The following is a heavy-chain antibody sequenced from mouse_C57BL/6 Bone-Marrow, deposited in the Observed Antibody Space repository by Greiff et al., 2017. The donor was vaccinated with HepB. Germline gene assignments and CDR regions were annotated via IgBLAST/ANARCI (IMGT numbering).Heavy chain of an antibody. J-gene: IGHJ1*03. CDR1: GYSFTSYY. V-gene: IGHV1-66*01. CDR2: IYPGSGNT. Sequence: VQGVESGPELVKPGASVKISCKASGYSFTSYYIHWVKQRPGQGLEWIGWIYPGSGNTKYNEKFKGKATLTADTSSSTAYMQLSSLTSEDSAVYYCARSTTLNDGYYVRYWYFDVWGTGTTVTVSS. CDR3: ARSTTLNDGYYVRYWYFDV. D-gene: IGHD2-3*01.